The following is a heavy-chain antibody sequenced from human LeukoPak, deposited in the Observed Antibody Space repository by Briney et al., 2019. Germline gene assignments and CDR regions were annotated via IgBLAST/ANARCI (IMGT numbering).Heavy chain of an antibody. CDR1: GYIFTSYG. V-gene: IGHV1-18*01. CDR3: AREASLGGNQYPY. D-gene: IGHD1-26*01. CDR2: IDSYNGNT. Sequence: ASVKVSCKASGYIFTSYGISWVRQAPGQGPEWMGWIDSYNGNTNYAQKLQGRVTMTTDTSTRTAHMELRSLRSDDTAVYYCAREASLGGNQYPYWGQGTLVTVSS. J-gene: IGHJ4*02.